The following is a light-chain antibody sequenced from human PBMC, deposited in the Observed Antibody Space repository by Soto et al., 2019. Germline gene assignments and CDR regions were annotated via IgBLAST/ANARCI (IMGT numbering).Light chain of an antibody. Sequence: QSALTQPASVSGSPGQSITISCTGTSSDVGGYNSVSWYQQHPGKAPNLLIYEVGHRPSEISNRFSASKSGNTASLTISGLQAEDEADYYCSSYISSSTAHVFGTGTKLTVL. CDR1: SSDVGGYNS. J-gene: IGLJ1*01. CDR2: EVG. V-gene: IGLV2-14*01. CDR3: SSYISSSTAHV.